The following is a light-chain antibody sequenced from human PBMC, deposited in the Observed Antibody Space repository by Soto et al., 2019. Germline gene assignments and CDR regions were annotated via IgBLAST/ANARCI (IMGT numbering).Light chain of an antibody. V-gene: IGKV3-11*01. CDR2: GAS. CDR3: QQRSNWPVT. Sequence: EIVLTHSPSTLSFSPWERSTLSFMASQSVSTYLAWYQQKPGQAPRLLIYGASTRATGIPDRFSGSGSGTDFTLTISSLEPEDFAVYYCQQRSNWPVTFGQGTRLEIK. J-gene: IGKJ5*01. CDR1: QSVSTY.